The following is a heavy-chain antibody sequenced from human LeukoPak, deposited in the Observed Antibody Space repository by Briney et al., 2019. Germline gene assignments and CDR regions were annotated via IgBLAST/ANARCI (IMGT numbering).Heavy chain of an antibody. V-gene: IGHV3-73*01. D-gene: IGHD2-15*01. CDR1: GFTFSGSA. J-gene: IGHJ4*02. CDR2: IRSKANSYAT. CDR3: TRPLGVYCSGGSCYSN. Sequence: PGGSLRLSCAASGFTFSGSAMHWVRQASGNGLEWVGRIRSKANSYATAYAASVKGRFTISRDDSKNTAYLQMNSLKTEDTAVYYCTRPLGVYCSGGSCYSNWGQGTLFTVSS.